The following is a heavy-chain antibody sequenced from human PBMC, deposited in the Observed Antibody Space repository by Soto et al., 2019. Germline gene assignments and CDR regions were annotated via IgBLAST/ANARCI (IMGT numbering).Heavy chain of an antibody. CDR1: GYTFSGSV. D-gene: IGHD6-13*01. CDR2: ISYGGDNK. J-gene: IGHJ4*02. Sequence: QVQLVQSGAEVKKPGASVKVSCKASGYTFSGSVMHWVRQAPGKGLEWVAVISYGGDNKYYADSVRGRFAISRDNLKNTLYLQMNSLNPEDTAVYHCAKARHSTSWYGVEADFWGQGTLVTVSS. V-gene: IGHV3-30-3*02. CDR3: AKARHSTSWYGVEADF.